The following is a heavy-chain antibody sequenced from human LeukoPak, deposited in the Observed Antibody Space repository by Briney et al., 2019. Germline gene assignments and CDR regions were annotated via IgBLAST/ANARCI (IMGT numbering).Heavy chain of an antibody. D-gene: IGHD5-24*01. V-gene: IGHV3-7*01. J-gene: IGHJ4*02. Sequence: AGGSLRLSCAASRFTLSTYWMSWVRQAPGKGLEWVAHIKQDGSQEYYVDSVKGRFTISRDSAKNSLYLQMNSLRAEGTAVYYCARDLGRDGYNLFDYWGQGTLVTVSS. CDR1: RFTLSTYW. CDR2: IKQDGSQE. CDR3: ARDLGRDGYNLFDY.